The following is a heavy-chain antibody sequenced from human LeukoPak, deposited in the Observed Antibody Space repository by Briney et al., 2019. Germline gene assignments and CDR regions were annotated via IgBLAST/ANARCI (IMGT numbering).Heavy chain of an antibody. D-gene: IGHD3-3*01. J-gene: IGHJ4*02. CDR3: ARGALDYDFWSGYSYYFGY. CDR2: IYTSGST. Sequence: SETLSLTCTVSGGSISSYYWSWIRQPAGKGLEWIGRIYTSGSTNYNPSLKSRVTMSVDTSKNQFSLKLSSVTAADTAVYYCARGALDYDFWSGYSYYFGYWGQGTLVTVSS. V-gene: IGHV4-4*07. CDR1: GGSISSYY.